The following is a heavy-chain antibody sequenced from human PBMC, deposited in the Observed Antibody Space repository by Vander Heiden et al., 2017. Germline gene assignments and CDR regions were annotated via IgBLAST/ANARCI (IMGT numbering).Heavy chain of an antibody. CDR1: GFTFSSSW. CDR3: ARLQYSWGGMRHFDS. J-gene: IGHJ4*02. CDR2: IKQDESEK. V-gene: IGHV3-7*01. Sequence: EMLLVESGGALVQPGGSLRLSCAASGFTFSSSWMSWRRQAPGKGLEWVANIKQDESEKYYVESVKGRFTISRDNAKNSLYLQMNSLRAEDTAVYYCARLQYSWGGMRHFDSWGQGTLVTVSS. D-gene: IGHD3-16*01.